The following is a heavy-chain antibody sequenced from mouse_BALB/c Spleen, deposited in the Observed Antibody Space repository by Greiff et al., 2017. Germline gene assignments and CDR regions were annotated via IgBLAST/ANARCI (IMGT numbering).Heavy chain of an antibody. Sequence: EVQGVESGPGLVKPSQTVSLTCTVTGISITTGNYRWSWIRQFPGNKLEWIGYIYYSGTITYNPSLTSRTTITRDTSKNQFFLEMNSLTAEDTATYYCARAGGDYGYDSGFDYWGQGTTLTVSS. D-gene: IGHD2-2*01. J-gene: IGHJ2*01. CDR1: GISITTGNYR. CDR3: ARAGGDYGYDSGFDY. CDR2: IYYSGTI. V-gene: IGHV3-5*02.